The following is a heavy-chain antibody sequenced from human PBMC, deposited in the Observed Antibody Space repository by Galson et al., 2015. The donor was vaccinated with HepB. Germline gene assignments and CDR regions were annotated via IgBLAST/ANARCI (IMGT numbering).Heavy chain of an antibody. D-gene: IGHD6-6*01. J-gene: IGHJ4*02. V-gene: IGHV4-39*01. Sequence: SETLSLTCTVSGGSISSSSYYWGWIRQPPGKGLEWIGSIYYSGSTYYNPSLKSRVTISVDTSKNQFSLKLSSVTAADTAVYYCARLPGLAGDYWGQGTLVTVSS. CDR3: ARLPGLAGDY. CDR2: IYYSGST. CDR1: GGSISSSSYY.